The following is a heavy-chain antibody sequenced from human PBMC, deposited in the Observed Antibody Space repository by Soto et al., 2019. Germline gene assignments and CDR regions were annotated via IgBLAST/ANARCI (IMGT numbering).Heavy chain of an antibody. CDR2: IFPGDSET. D-gene: IGHD2-15*01. CDR3: ARQEPGSY. V-gene: IGHV5-51*01. J-gene: IGHJ4*02. Sequence: GESPKISCKGFGYRFSSYWIGWVRQIPGKGLEWMGLIFPGDSETTYSPSFQGHVSTSADTSTSTAYLQWNSLKTSDSAIYYCARQEPGSYWGQGTQVTVSS. CDR1: GYRFSSYW.